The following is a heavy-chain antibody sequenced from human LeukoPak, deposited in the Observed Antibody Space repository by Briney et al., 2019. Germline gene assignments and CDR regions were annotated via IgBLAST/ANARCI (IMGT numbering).Heavy chain of an antibody. J-gene: IGHJ4*02. CDR3: AKAPHRWLQPLADY. CDR1: GFTFSSYG. D-gene: IGHD5-24*01. V-gene: IGHV3-23*01. Sequence: GESLRLSCAASGFTFSSYGMSWVRQAPGKGLEWVSAISGSGGSTYYADSVKGRFTISRDNSKNTLYLQMNSLRAEDTAVYYCAKAPHRWLQPLADYWGQGTLVTVSS. CDR2: ISGSGGST.